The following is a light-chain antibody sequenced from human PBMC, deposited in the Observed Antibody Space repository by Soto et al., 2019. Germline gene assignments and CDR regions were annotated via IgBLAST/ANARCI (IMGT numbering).Light chain of an antibody. Sequence: EILLTQSPATLSLSPGEGATLSCRASQSVSSSFLAWYQQQPGQAPRLLIYDTSRRAPGIPDRFSGNGSGTDFTLTVSRLEPEDFAVYYCHQFDSSLTFGQGTKVEIK. CDR2: DTS. V-gene: IGKV3-20*01. CDR3: HQFDSSLT. CDR1: QSVSSSF. J-gene: IGKJ1*01.